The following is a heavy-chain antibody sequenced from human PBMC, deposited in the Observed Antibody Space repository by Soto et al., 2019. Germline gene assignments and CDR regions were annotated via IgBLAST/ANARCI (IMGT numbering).Heavy chain of an antibody. D-gene: IGHD3-10*01. V-gene: IGHV3-30-3*01. CDR2: ISYDGSNK. J-gene: IGHJ6*02. CDR3: AREMVRGVRYYYGMDV. Sequence: GGSLRLSCAASGFTFSSYAMHWVRQAPGKGLEWVAVISYDGSNKYYADSVKGRFTISRDNSKNTLYLQMNSLRAEDTAVYYCAREMVRGVRYYYGMDVWGQGTTVTVSS. CDR1: GFTFSSYA.